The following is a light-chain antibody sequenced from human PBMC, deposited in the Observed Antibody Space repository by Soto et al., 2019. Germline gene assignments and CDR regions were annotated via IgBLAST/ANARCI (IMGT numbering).Light chain of an antibody. CDR1: QGISSY. CDR2: AAS. J-gene: IGKJ4*01. V-gene: IGKV1-9*01. CDR3: QQLNAYPLP. Sequence: DIQLTQSPSFLSASLGDRVTITCRASQGISSYLAWYQQQPGKAPKLLIYAASTLQSGVPSRFSGSGSGTEFTLTISSLQPDDFATYYCQQLNAYPLPFGGGTKVESK.